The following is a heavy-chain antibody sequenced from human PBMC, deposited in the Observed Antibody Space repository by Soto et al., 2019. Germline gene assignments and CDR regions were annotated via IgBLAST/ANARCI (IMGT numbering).Heavy chain of an antibody. J-gene: IGHJ5*02. D-gene: IGHD3-10*01. V-gene: IGHV4-30-2*01. Sequence: LSLTCAVSGGSISSGGYSWSWIRQPPGKGLEWIGYIYHSGSTYYNPSLKSRVTISVDRSKNQFSLKLSSVTAADTAVYYCARDRRRVRFDPWGQGTLVTVSS. CDR2: IYHSGST. CDR3: ARDRRRVRFDP. CDR1: GGSISSGGYS.